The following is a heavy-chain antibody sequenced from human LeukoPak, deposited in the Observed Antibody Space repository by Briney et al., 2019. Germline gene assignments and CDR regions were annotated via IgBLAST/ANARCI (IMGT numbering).Heavy chain of an antibody. D-gene: IGHD2-2*01. CDR1: EFTFSNYW. Sequence: GGSLRLSCAAYEFTFSNYWMSWVRQAPGKGLEWVANVRPDGSEIQCVDSMKGRFTVSRDNSENSLYLRMSSLRAEDTAVYYCATTTRSRSWDYWGQGTLVTVSS. CDR2: VRPDGSEI. J-gene: IGHJ4*02. V-gene: IGHV3-7*01. CDR3: ATTTRSRSWDY.